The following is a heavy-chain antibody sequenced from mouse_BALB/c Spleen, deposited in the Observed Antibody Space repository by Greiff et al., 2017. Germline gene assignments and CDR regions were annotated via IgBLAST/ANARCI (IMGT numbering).Heavy chain of an antibody. CDR2: IDPANGNT. CDR1: GFNIKDTY. Sequence: VQLKQSGAELVKPGASVKLSCTASGFNIKDTYMHWVKQRPEQGLEWIGRIDPANGNTKYDPKFQGKATITADTSSNTAYLQLNSLTSEDTAVYYCARVDYGSSSDYWGQGTTLTVSS. CDR3: ARVDYGSSSDY. D-gene: IGHD1-1*01. J-gene: IGHJ2*01. V-gene: IGHV14-3*02.